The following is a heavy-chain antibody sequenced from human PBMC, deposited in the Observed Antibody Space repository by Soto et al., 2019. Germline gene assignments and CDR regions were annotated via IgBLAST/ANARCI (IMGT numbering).Heavy chain of an antibody. CDR1: GFICGSYD. J-gene: IGHJ3*02. CDR2: ILVDGRT. D-gene: IGHD2-8*02. Sequence: CAASGFICGSYDMSWVRQAPGKGLEWVSTILVDGRTFYVDSVKGRFTISRDSSQNTVYLQMNSLTAGDTALYYCAKATATGGGAFDICGQGTKVTVSS. CDR3: AKATATGGGAFDI. V-gene: IGHV3-23*01.